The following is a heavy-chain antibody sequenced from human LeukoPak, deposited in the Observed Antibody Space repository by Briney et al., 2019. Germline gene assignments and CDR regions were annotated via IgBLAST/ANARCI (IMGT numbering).Heavy chain of an antibody. CDR3: ASFHHYDFWSGYLDAFDI. V-gene: IGHV4-59*01. D-gene: IGHD3-3*01. CDR2: IYYSGST. CDR1: GGSISSYY. Sequence: PSETLSLTCTVSGGSISSYYWSWIRQPPGKGLEWIGYIYYSGSTNYNPSLKSRVTISVDTSKNQFSLKLSSVTAADTAVYYCASFHHYDFWSGYLDAFDIWAKGQWSPSLQ. J-gene: IGHJ3*02.